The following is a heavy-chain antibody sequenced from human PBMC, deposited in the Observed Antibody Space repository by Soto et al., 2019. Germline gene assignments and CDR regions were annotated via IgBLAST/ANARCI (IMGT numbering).Heavy chain of an antibody. CDR3: ARGTRDLNAFDI. J-gene: IGHJ3*02. V-gene: IGHV4-34*01. CDR1: GGSFSGYY. CDR2: INHSGST. Sequence: LSLTCAVYGGSFSGYYWSWIRQPPGKGLEWIGDINHSGSTNYNPSLKSRVTLSVDTSKNQFSLKLTSVTAADTAVYYCARGTRDLNAFDIWGQGTMVTVSS.